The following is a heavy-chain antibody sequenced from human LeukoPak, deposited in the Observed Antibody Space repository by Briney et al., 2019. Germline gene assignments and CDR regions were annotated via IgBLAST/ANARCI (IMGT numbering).Heavy chain of an antibody. CDR1: GFTFDDYA. J-gene: IGHJ6*03. CDR2: ISWNSGSI. CDR3: AKGGVDSSGYYSGNYYYYYMDV. Sequence: GRSLRLSCAASGFTFDDYAMHWVRQAPGKGLEWVSGISWNSGSIGYADSVKGRFTISRDNAKNSLYLQMSSLRAEDMALYYCAKGGVDSSGYYSGNYYYYYMDVWGKGTTVTVSS. D-gene: IGHD3-22*01. V-gene: IGHV3-9*03.